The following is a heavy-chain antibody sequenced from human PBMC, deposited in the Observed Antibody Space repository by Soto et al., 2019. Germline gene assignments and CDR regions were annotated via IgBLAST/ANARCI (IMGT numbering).Heavy chain of an antibody. V-gene: IGHV4-34*01. CDR1: GGSFSGYY. CDR2: INHSGST. D-gene: IGHD6-6*01. CDR3: ARFDAGTAARLHFDY. J-gene: IGHJ4*02. Sequence: QVQLQQWGAGVLKPSETLSLTCAASGGSFSGYYWSWIRQPPGKGLEWIGEINHSGSTNYNPSLKSRVTISVDTAKNQFSLKLSSVSAADTAVYYCARFDAGTAARLHFDYWGQGTLVTVSS.